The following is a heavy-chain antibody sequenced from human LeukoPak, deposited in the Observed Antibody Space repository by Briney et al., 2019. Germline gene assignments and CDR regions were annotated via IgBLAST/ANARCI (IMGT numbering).Heavy chain of an antibody. V-gene: IGHV4-38-2*02. Sequence: SETLSLTCTVSGYSISSGYYWGWIRQPPGKGLEWIGSIYYSGSTHYNPSLKSRVTISLDTSKNQFSLKLSSVTAADTAVYYCARDSGSYFLGAFDIWGQGTMVTVSS. CDR1: GYSISSGYY. D-gene: IGHD1-26*01. J-gene: IGHJ3*02. CDR2: IYYSGST. CDR3: ARDSGSYFLGAFDI.